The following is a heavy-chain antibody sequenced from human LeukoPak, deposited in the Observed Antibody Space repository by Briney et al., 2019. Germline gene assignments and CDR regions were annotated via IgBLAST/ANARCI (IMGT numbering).Heavy chain of an antibody. J-gene: IGHJ4*02. Sequence: TLSLTCTVSGGSIISGGYYWSWIRQHPGKGLEWIGYIYYSGSTYYNPSFKSRVTISVDTSKNQVSLKLSSVTAADTAVYYCARFAAVGAPQYYFDYWGQGTLVTVSS. CDR2: IYYSGST. CDR3: ARFAAVGAPQYYFDY. V-gene: IGHV4-31*03. D-gene: IGHD1-26*01. CDR1: GGSIISGGYY.